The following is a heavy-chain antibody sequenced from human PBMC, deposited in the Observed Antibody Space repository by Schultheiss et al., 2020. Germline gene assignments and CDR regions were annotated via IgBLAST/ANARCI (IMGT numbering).Heavy chain of an antibody. CDR2: ISGSGGST. V-gene: IGHV3-21*01. CDR1: GFTFSSYG. D-gene: IGHD1-26*01. J-gene: IGHJ6*02. Sequence: GGSLRLSCAASGFTFSSYGMHWVRQAPGKGLEWVSAISGSGGSTYYADSVKGRFTISRDNAKNSLYLQMNSLRAEDTAVYYCARDRGYYYGMDVWGQGTTVTVSS. CDR3: ARDRGYYYGMDV.